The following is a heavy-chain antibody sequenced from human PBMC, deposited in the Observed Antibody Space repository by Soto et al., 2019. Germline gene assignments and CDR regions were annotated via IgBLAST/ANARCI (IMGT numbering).Heavy chain of an antibody. D-gene: IGHD1-20*01. Sequence: QVQLVESGGGVVQPGRSLRLSCAASGFTFSSYGMHWVRQAPGKGLEWVAVISYDGSNKYYADSVKGRFTISRDNSKNTLSLQMNSLRAEDTAVYYCAKDWMWRGITVSSLDYWGQGTLFTVSS. CDR3: AKDWMWRGITVSSLDY. V-gene: IGHV3-30*18. CDR2: ISYDGSNK. CDR1: GFTFSSYG. J-gene: IGHJ4*02.